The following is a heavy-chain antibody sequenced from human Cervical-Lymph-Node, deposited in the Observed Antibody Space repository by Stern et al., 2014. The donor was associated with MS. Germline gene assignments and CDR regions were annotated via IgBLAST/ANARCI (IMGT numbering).Heavy chain of an antibody. CDR2: ISWNSGDI. J-gene: IGHJ4*02. CDR1: GFAFHDFA. CDR3: AKGGIHLGKRWGTNSYFDH. V-gene: IGHV3-9*01. D-gene: IGHD3-16*01. Sequence: EVQLVESGGGLVQPGRSLRLSCVASGFAFHDFAMHWVRQVPGKGLEWVSGISWNSGDINYADSVKGRFSISRDNVKTSLYLQMNSLGVEDTAMYYCAKGGIHLGKRWGTNSYFDHWGQGALVTVSS.